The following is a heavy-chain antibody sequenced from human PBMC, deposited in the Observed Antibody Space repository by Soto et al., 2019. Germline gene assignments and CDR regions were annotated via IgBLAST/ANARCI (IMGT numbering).Heavy chain of an antibody. J-gene: IGHJ6*03. D-gene: IGHD4-4*01. CDR3: ARATVTRRYYYYMDV. V-gene: IGHV3-74*01. CDR2: INSDGSST. CDR1: GFTFSSYW. Sequence: GGSLRLSCAASGFTFSSYWMHWVRQAPGKGLVWVSRINSDGSSTSYADSVKGRFTISRDNAKNAMYLQMNSLRTEDTDVYYCARATVTRRYYYYMDVWSKGTTVTVSS.